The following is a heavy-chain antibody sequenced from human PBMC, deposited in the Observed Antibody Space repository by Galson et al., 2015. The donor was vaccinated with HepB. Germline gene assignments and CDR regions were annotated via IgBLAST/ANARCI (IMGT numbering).Heavy chain of an antibody. J-gene: IGHJ4*02. V-gene: IGHV3-48*01. D-gene: IGHD5-18*01. Sequence: SLRLSCAASGFSFSAYSMNWVRQAPGKGLEWVSYISSSSSTIYYGDSVKGRFTISRDNAKNSLYLQMNSLRVEDTAVYYCARDADTAMVTWGYWGQGTLVTVSS. CDR3: ARDADTAMVTWGY. CDR2: ISSSSSTI. CDR1: GFSFSAYS.